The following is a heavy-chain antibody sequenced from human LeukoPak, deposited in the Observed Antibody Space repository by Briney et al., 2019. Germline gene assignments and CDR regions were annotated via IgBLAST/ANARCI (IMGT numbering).Heavy chain of an antibody. CDR3: ARDGTTVSPAV. D-gene: IGHD4-17*01. CDR1: GGSISSNEYY. V-gene: IGHV4-39*07. J-gene: IGHJ6*04. Sequence: PSETLSLTCNVSGGSISSNEYYWGWIRQPPGKGLEWIANMYYSGSTYYNPSLKSRVTISIDTSKNQLSLKLSSVTAADTAVYYCARDGTTVSPAVWGKGTTATVSS. CDR2: MYYSGST.